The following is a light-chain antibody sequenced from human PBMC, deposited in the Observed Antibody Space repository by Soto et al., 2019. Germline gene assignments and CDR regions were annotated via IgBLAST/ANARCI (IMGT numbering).Light chain of an antibody. V-gene: IGLV1-44*01. CDR2: YIN. Sequence: QSVLTQPPSASGTPGQRVTISCSGRSSNIGSNPVDWYQQLPGTAPKLLIYYINQRPSGVPDRFSGSKSGTSASLAISGLQSEDEADYHCAAWDDSLNGVIFGGGTKLTVL. J-gene: IGLJ2*01. CDR3: AAWDDSLNGVI. CDR1: SSNIGSNP.